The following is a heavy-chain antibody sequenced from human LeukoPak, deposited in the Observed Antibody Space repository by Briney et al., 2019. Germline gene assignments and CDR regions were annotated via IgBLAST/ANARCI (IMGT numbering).Heavy chain of an antibody. J-gene: IGHJ5*02. CDR1: GGSFSGYY. CDR3: ARTGDFWSGYFDP. V-gene: IGHV4-59*01. D-gene: IGHD3-3*01. CDR2: IYYSGST. Sequence: SETLSLTCAVYGGSFSGYYWSWIRQPPGKGLEWIGYIYYSGSTNYNPSLKSRVTISVDTSKNQFSLKLSSVTAADTAVYYCARTGDFWSGYFDPWGQGTLVTVSS.